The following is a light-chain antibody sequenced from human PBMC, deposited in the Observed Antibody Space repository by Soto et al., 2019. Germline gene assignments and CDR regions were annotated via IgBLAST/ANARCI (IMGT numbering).Light chain of an antibody. Sequence: EIVMTQFPATLFVYPGERATLSCRASQSVSSNLAWYQQKPGQAPRLLIYGASTRATGIPARFSGSGSGTEFTLTISSLQSEDVATYYCQKANSAPWTFGQGTKVDIK. J-gene: IGKJ1*01. CDR1: QSVSSN. CDR3: QKANSAPWT. CDR2: GAS. V-gene: IGKV3-15*01.